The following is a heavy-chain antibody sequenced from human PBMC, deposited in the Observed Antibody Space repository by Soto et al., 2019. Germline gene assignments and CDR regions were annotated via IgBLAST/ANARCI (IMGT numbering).Heavy chain of an antibody. D-gene: IGHD3-22*01. CDR1: GGSFSGYY. CDR2: INHSGST. Sequence: ETLSLTCSVYGGSFSGYYWSWIRQPPGKGLEWIGEINHSGSTNYNPSLKSRVTISVDTSKNQFSLKLSSVTAADTAVYYCAREVRAYGMDVWGQGTKVTVYS. V-gene: IGHV4-34*01. J-gene: IGHJ6*02. CDR3: AREVRAYGMDV.